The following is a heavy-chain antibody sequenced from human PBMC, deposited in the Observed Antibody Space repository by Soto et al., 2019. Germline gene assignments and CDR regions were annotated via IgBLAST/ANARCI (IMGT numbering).Heavy chain of an antibody. J-gene: IGHJ4*02. CDR3: ARTSGINY. CDR2: VKQDGSEK. CDR1: GFTFSSYW. Sequence: HPGGSLRLSCEASGFTFSSYWMHWVRQAPGKGLEWVANVKQDGSEKYYLDSVKGRFTISRDNAKNSLYLQMNSLRVEDTAVYYCARTSGINYWGQGTLVTVSS. D-gene: IGHD3-10*01. V-gene: IGHV3-7*01.